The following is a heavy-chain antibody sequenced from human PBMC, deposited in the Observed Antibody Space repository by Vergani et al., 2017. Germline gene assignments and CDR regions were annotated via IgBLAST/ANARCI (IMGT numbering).Heavy chain of an antibody. CDR2: IYTSGST. D-gene: IGHD6-6*01. CDR1: GGSISSGGYY. V-gene: IGHV4-61*02. J-gene: IGHJ6*02. CDR3: AGEPKYSSSPTEDYYYYGMDV. Sequence: QLQLQESGPGLVKPSQTLSLTCTVSGGSISSGGYYWSWIRQPAGKGLEWIGRIYTSGSTNYNPSLKSRVTISVGTSKNQFSLKLISVTAADTAVYYCAGEPKYSSSPTEDYYYYGMDVWGQGTTVTVSS.